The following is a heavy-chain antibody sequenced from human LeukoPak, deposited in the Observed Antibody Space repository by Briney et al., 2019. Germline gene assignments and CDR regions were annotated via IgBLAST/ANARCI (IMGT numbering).Heavy chain of an antibody. D-gene: IGHD6-6*01. V-gene: IGHV3-30-3*01. J-gene: IGHJ5*02. CDR3: ARDVGLKYSSSSGVFDP. CDR2: ISYDGSNK. Sequence: GGSLRLSCAASGFTFSSYAMHWVRQAPGKGLEWVAVISYDGSNKYYADSVKGRFTISRDNSKNTLYLQMNSLRAEDTAVYYCARDVGLKYSSSSGVFDPWGQGTLVTVSS. CDR1: GFTFSSYA.